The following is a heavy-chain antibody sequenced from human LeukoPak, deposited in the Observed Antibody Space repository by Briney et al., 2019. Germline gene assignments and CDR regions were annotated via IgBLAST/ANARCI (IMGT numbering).Heavy chain of an antibody. Sequence: PSETLSLTCAVSGYSISSGYYWGWIRQPPGKGLEWIGSIYHSGSTYYNPSLKSRVTISVDMSKNQFSLKLSSVTAADTAVYYCARVQGQQLVPGAFDIWGQGTMVTVSS. CDR2: IYHSGST. V-gene: IGHV4-38-2*01. CDR1: GYSISSGYY. D-gene: IGHD6-13*01. CDR3: ARVQGQQLVPGAFDI. J-gene: IGHJ3*02.